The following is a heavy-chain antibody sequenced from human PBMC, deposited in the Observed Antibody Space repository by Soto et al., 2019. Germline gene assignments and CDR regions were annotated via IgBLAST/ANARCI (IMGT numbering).Heavy chain of an antibody. CDR2: ISSSSSYI. CDR3: ARGTYYYDSSVYYGY. Sequence: EVQLVESGGDLVKPGGSLRLSCAASGFTFSSYSMNWVRQAPGKGLEWVSSISSSSSYIYYADSVKGRFTISRDNAKNSLYLQMNSLRAEDTAVYYCARGTYYYDSSVYYGYWGQGTLVTVSS. J-gene: IGHJ4*02. D-gene: IGHD3-22*01. CDR1: GFTFSSYS. V-gene: IGHV3-21*01.